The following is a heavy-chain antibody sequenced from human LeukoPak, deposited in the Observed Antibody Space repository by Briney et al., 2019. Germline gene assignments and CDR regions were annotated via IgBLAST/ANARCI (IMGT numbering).Heavy chain of an antibody. V-gene: IGHV4-4*09. CDR2: IYSSGIT. Sequence: SETLSLTCTVSGGSMSNYYWNWIRQPPGKGLEWIGNIYSSGITSYNPSLKSRVIISLDTSKSQFSLNLGSVTAADTAVYYCAGQKGAWFDPWGQGTLVTVSS. CDR3: AGQKGAWFDP. D-gene: IGHD3-16*01. CDR1: GGSMSNYY. J-gene: IGHJ5*02.